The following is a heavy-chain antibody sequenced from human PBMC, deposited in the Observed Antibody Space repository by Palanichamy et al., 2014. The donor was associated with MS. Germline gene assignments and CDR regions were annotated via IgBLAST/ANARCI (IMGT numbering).Heavy chain of an antibody. D-gene: IGHD3-10*01. Sequence: QITLKESGPTLVKPTQTLTLTCTFSGFSLSTIGIGVGWIRQPPGKALEFLALIYWDGDQRYNPSLKDRLTIAKGTSKNQVVPTMTTVDPVDTATYYCVHRRGMVHDVLDVWGQGTVVTVSS. CDR2: IYWDGDQ. V-gene: IGHV2-5*02. J-gene: IGHJ3*01. CDR3: VHRRGMVHDVLDV. CDR1: GFSLSTIGIG.